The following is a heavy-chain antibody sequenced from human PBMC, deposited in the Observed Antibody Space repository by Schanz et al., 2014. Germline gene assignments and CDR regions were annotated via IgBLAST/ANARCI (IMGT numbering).Heavy chain of an antibody. CDR2: VSSDGNND. Sequence: VQLLESGGGLVQPGGSLRLSCAASGFTFSSYAMSWVRQAPGKGLEWVALVSSDGNNDYYTDSVKGRFTISRDNSKNTVHLQMNSLRAEDTAVYYCARELPGVVAFDFWGQGTMVTVSS. CDR1: GFTFSSYA. J-gene: IGHJ3*01. CDR3: ARELPGVVAFDF. V-gene: IGHV3-30*03. D-gene: IGHD7-27*01.